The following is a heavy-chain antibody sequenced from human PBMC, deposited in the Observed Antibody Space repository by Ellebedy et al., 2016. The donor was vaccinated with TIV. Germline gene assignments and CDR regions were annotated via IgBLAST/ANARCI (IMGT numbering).Heavy chain of an antibody. CDR3: ARATAGFDY. CDR1: EFTFSTYW. CDR2: IKYDGSEK. V-gene: IGHV3-7*05. Sequence: PGGSLRLSCGASEFTFSTYWMSWVRQAPGKGLEWLANIKYDGSEKYYVGSVKGRFTISRENAKNSLYLQMNSLRAEDTAVYYCARATAGFDYWGQGTLVTVSS. D-gene: IGHD1-1*01. J-gene: IGHJ4*02.